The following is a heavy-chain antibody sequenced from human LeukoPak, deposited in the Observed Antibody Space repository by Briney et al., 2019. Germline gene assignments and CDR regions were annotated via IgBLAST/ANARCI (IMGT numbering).Heavy chain of an antibody. V-gene: IGHV1-69*13. Sequence: GSSVTVSRQRSVGRFLQYALLWVRPAPPRGVAWMDWVFPFFGTANYAQKFQGRVTITADESTSTAYMELSSLRSEDTAVYYCARAQAVTIFGVVTMGNWFDPWGERTLGTVSS. D-gene: IGHD3-3*01. CDR2: VFPFFGTA. CDR1: VGRFLQYA. CDR3: ARAQAVTIFGVVTMGNWFDP. J-gene: IGHJ5*02.